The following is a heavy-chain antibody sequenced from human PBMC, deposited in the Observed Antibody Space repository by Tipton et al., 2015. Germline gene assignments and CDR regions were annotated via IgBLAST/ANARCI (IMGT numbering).Heavy chain of an antibody. CDR1: GYTFTNYY. CDR2: INPSGGST. J-gene: IGHJ6*02. V-gene: IGHV1-46*01. Sequence: QLVQSGAEVKKPGASVKVSCKASGYTFTNYYMHWVRQAPGQGLEWMAIINPSGGSTSYAQKFQGRVTMTRDTSTSTVYMELSSLRSEDTAVYYCARDSPRGPSGMDVWGQGTTVTVSS. CDR3: ARDSPRGPSGMDV.